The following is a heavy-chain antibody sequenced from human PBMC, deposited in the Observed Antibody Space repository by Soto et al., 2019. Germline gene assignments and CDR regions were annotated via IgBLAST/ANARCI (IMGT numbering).Heavy chain of an antibody. J-gene: IGHJ3*02. CDR3: AREVWYSSSSVSAFDI. CDR2: MNPNSGNT. CDR1: GYTFTSYD. D-gene: IGHD6-6*01. Sequence: ASVKVSCKASGYTFTSYDSNWVRQATGQGLEWMGWMNPNSGNTGYAQKFQGRVTMTRNTSISTAYMELSSLRSEDTAVYYCAREVWYSSSSVSAFDIWGQGTMVTVSS. V-gene: IGHV1-8*01.